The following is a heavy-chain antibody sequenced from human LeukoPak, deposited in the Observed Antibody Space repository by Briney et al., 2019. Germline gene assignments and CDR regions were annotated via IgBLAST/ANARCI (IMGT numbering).Heavy chain of an antibody. CDR2: IYSGGST. CDR3: ARGRYYDSSGYLDY. CDR1: GFTFSSYA. D-gene: IGHD3-22*01. V-gene: IGHV3-53*01. J-gene: IGHJ4*02. Sequence: GGSLRLSCAASGFTFSSYAMHWVRQAPGKGLEWVSIIYSGGSTYYADSVKGRFTISRDNSKNTLFLQINSLRAEDTAVYYCARGRYYDSSGYLDYWGQGTLVTVSS.